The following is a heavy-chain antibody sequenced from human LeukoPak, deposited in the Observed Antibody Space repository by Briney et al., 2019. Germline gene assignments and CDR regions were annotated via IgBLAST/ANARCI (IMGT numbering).Heavy chain of an antibody. CDR2: INHSGST. D-gene: IGHD2-2*01. J-gene: IGHJ5*02. Sequence: SETLSLTCAVYGGSFSGYYWSWIRQPPGKGLEWIGEINHSGSTNYNPSLKSRVTISVDTSKNQFSLKLSSVTAADTAVYYCARQVRRGYCSSTSCYATLPPKPRGVWFDPWGQGTLVTVSS. CDR1: GGSFSGYY. CDR3: ARQVRRGYCSSTSCYATLPPKPRGVWFDP. V-gene: IGHV4-34*01.